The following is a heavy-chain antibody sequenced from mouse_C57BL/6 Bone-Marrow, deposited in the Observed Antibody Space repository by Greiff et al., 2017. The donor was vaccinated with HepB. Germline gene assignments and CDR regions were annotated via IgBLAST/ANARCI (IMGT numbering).Heavy chain of an antibody. CDR1: GYSITSGYY. J-gene: IGHJ2*01. Sequence: EVQRVESGPGLVKPSQSLSLTCSVTGYSITSGYYWNWIRQFPGNKLEWMGYISYDGSNNYNPSLKNRISITRDTSKNQFFLKLNSVTTEDTATYYCARGGASYYFDYWGQGTTLTVSS. D-gene: IGHD6-1*01. V-gene: IGHV3-6*01. CDR3: ARGGASYYFDY. CDR2: ISYDGSN.